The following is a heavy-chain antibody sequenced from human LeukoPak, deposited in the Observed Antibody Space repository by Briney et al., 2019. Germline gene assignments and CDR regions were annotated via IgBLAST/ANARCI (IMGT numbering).Heavy chain of an antibody. V-gene: IGHV3-30*04. J-gene: IGHJ4*02. D-gene: IGHD3-22*01. CDR3: VAQPTADSSGYYYFDY. Sequence: GGSLRLSCAASGFTFSSYAMHWVRQAPGKGLEWVAVISYDGSNKYYADSVKGRFTISRDNSKDTLYLQMNSLRAEDTAVYYCVAQPTADSSGYYYFDYWGQGTLVTVSS. CDR1: GFTFSSYA. CDR2: ISYDGSNK.